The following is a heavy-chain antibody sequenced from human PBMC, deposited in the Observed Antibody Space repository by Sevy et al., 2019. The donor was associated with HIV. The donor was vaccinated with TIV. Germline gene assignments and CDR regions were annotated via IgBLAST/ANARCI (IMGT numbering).Heavy chain of an antibody. CDR2: INHSGST. Sequence: SETLSLTCAVYGGSFSGYYWSWIRQPPGKGLQSIGEINHSGSTNYNPSLKSRVTISVDTSKNQFSLKLSSVTAADTAVYYCASLYSSSRNYYYYYGMDVWGQGTTVTVSS. V-gene: IGHV4-34*01. J-gene: IGHJ6*02. D-gene: IGHD6-6*01. CDR3: ASLYSSSRNYYYYYGMDV. CDR1: GGSFSGYY.